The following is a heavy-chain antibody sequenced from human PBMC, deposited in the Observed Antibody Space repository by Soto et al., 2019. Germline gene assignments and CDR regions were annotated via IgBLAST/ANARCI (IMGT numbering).Heavy chain of an antibody. CDR3: ARAPYCSSTSCYIWDDY. D-gene: IGHD2-2*02. CDR2: IYYSGST. CDR1: GGSISSGGYY. V-gene: IGHV4-30-4*01. Sequence: SETLSLTCTVSGGSISSGGYYWSWIRQPPGKGLEWIGYIYYSGSTYYNPSLKSRVTISVDTSKNQFSLKLSSVTAADTAVYYCARAPYCSSTSCYIWDDYWGQGTLVTVSS. J-gene: IGHJ4*02.